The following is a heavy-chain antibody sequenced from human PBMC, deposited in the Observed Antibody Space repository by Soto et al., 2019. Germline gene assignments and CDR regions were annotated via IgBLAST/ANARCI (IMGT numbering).Heavy chain of an antibody. CDR3: AREEMATIDY. D-gene: IGHD5-12*01. Sequence: QVQLVESGGGVVQPGRSLRLSCAASGFTFSSYAMHWVRQAPGKGLEWVAVISYDGSNKYYADSVKGRFTISRDNSKNTLYLQMNSRRAEDTAVYYCAREEMATIDYWGQGTLVTVSS. V-gene: IGHV3-30-3*01. CDR1: GFTFSSYA. J-gene: IGHJ4*02. CDR2: ISYDGSNK.